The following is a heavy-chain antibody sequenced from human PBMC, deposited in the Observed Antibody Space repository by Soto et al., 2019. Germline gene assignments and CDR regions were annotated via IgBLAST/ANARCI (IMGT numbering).Heavy chain of an antibody. D-gene: IGHD5-12*01. CDR1: GGTFSNYA. CDR2: IIPIFGTT. Sequence: VQLVQSGAEVKKPGSSVKVSCKASGGTFSNYAISWVRQAPGQGLEWVGGIIPIFGTTNFAQKFQGRVTITADESTTTAYMELSGLRSEDTAVYYCARDGGRDGYFGNWLDPWGQGTLVTVSS. CDR3: ARDGGRDGYFGNWLDP. J-gene: IGHJ5*02. V-gene: IGHV1-69*12.